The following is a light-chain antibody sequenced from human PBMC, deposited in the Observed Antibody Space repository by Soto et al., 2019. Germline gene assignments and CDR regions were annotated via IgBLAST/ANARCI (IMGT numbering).Light chain of an antibody. V-gene: IGKV3-20*01. CDR3: QQYGSSPTT. CDR1: QSVRSF. J-gene: IGKJ1*01. CDR2: DAS. Sequence: EDVFAQSPATLCLSPGERATLACRASQSVRSFLDWYRQRPGQAPRLLIYDASHRETGIPALFSCSGAGTECTRTISRLEHEDVSVYCCQQYGSSPTTFGHGTKVDIK.